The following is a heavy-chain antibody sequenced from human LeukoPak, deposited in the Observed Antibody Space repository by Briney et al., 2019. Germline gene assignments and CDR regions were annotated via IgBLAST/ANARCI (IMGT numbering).Heavy chain of an antibody. D-gene: IGHD1-26*01. V-gene: IGHV4-39*07. Sequence: SETLSLTCTVSGGSISSSSYYWGWIRQPPGKGLEWIGSIYYSGSTYYNPSLKSRVTISVDTSKDQFSLKLSSVTAADTAVYYCARARSGKWGFDYWGQGTLVTVSS. CDR3: ARARSGKWGFDY. CDR2: IYYSGST. J-gene: IGHJ4*02. CDR1: GGSISSSSYY.